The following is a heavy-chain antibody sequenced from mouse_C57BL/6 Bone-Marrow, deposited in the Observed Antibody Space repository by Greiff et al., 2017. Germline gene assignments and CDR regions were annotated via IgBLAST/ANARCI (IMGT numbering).Heavy chain of an antibody. V-gene: IGHV1-26*01. CDR1: GYTFTDYY. CDR3: AREDYYGIYYFDY. J-gene: IGHJ2*01. Sequence: EVKLQQSGPELVKPGASVKISCKASGYTFTDYYMNWVKQSHGKSLEWIGDINPNNGGTSYNQKFKGKATLTVDKSSSTAYMELRSLTSEDSAVYYCAREDYYGIYYFDYWGQGTTLTVSS. D-gene: IGHD1-1*01. CDR2: INPNNGGT.